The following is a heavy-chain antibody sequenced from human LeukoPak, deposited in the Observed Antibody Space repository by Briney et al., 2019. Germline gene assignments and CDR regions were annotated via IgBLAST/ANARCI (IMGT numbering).Heavy chain of an antibody. J-gene: IGHJ4*02. CDR3: ARDRWQGIAVAALDY. Sequence: ASVKVSCKASGYTFTSYYMHWVRQAPGQGLEWMGIINPSGGSTSYAQKFQGRVTMTRDTSTSTVYMELSSLRSEDTAVYYCARDRWQGIAVAALDYWGQGTLVTVSS. D-gene: IGHD6-19*01. V-gene: IGHV1-46*03. CDR2: INPSGGST. CDR1: GYTFTSYY.